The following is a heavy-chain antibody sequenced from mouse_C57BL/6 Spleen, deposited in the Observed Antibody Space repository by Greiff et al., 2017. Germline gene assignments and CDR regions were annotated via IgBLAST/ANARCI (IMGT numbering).Heavy chain of an antibody. CDR1: GYTFTDYN. D-gene: IGHD2-4*01. V-gene: IGHV1-22*01. J-gene: IGHJ2*01. Sequence: VQLQQSGPELVKPGASVKMSCKASGYTFTDYNMHWVKQSHGKSLEWIGYINPNNGGTSYNQKFKGKATLTVNKSSSTAYMELRSLTSEDASVYYCTRGDYDEVYYFDYWGQGTTLTVSA. CDR3: TRGDYDEVYYFDY. CDR2: INPNNGGT.